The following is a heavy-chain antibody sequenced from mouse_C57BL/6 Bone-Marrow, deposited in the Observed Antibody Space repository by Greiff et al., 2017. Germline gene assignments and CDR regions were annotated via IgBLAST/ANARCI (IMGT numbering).Heavy chain of an antibody. CDR1: GFTFSSYG. Sequence: EVKLVESGADLVKPGGSLKLSCAASGFTFSSYGMSWVRQTPGKRLEWVGTISRGGSYTYYPDSVKSRFTISRDNAKNTLYLQISSLESEDSAMYYCASQKEAMDYWGQGTSVTVSA. J-gene: IGHJ4*01. CDR2: ISRGGSYT. CDR3: ASQKEAMDY. V-gene: IGHV5-6*01.